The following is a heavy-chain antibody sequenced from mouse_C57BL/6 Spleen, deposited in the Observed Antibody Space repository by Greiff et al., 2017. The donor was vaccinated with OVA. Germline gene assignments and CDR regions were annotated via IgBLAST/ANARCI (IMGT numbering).Heavy chain of an antibody. J-gene: IGHJ2*01. CDR3: ARSAHFDY. CDR2: INPSTGGT. D-gene: IGHD6-1*01. CDR1: GYSFTGYY. V-gene: IGHV1-42*01. Sequence: DVQLQESGPELVKPGASVKISCKASGYSFTGYYMNWVKQSPEKSLEWIGEINPSTGGTTYNQKFKAKATLTVDKSSSTAYMQLKSLTSEDSAVYYCARSAHFDYWGQGTTLTVSS.